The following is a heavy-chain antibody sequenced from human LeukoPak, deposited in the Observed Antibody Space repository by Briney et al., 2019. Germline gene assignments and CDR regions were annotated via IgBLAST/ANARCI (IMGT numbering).Heavy chain of an antibody. D-gene: IGHD6-19*01. J-gene: IGHJ6*02. V-gene: IGHV1-69*01. CDR2: IIPIFGTA. Sequence: SVKVSCKASGGTFSSYAISWVRQAPGQGLEGMGGIIPIFGTANYAQKCQGRVTITADESTSTAYMELSSLRSEDTAVYYCARTFIAVATNYYYYGMDVWGQGSTVTVSS. CDR1: GGTFSSYA. CDR3: ARTFIAVATNYYYYGMDV.